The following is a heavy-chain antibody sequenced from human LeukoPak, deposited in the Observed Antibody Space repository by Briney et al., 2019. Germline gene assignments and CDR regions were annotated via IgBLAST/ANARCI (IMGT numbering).Heavy chain of an antibody. J-gene: IGHJ4*02. CDR3: ANSKGAAGGLEY. D-gene: IGHD6-19*01. Sequence: PGGSLRLSCAASGFTFSSYAMSWVRQAPGKGLEWVSAISYNGSSKYYADSVKGRFTISRDNSKNTLYLQMNSLRAEDTGVYCCANSKGAAGGLEYWGEGTLVTVSS. CDR1: GFTFSSYA. CDR2: ISYNGSSK. V-gene: IGHV3-23*01.